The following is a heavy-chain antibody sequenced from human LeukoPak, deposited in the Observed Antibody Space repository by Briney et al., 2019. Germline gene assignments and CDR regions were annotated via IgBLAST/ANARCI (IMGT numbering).Heavy chain of an antibody. CDR1: GFTFSSYG. CDR3: AKDLLSLGQLPPRGRSAP. V-gene: IGHV3-30*02. J-gene: IGHJ5*02. D-gene: IGHD6-6*01. CDR2: IRYDGSNK. Sequence: GGSLRLSCAASGFTFSSYGMHWVRQAPGKGLEWVAFIRYDGSNKYYADSVKGRFTISRGNSKNTLYLQMNSLRAEDTAVYYCAKDLLSLGQLPPRGRSAPWGQGTLVTVSS.